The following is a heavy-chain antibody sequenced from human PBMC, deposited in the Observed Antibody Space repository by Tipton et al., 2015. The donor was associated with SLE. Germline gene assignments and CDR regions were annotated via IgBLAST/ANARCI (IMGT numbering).Heavy chain of an antibody. CDR2: IYYSGST. CDR3: ARGFPQPNWNYEPFDY. Sequence: GLVKPSETLSLTCTVSGGSISSYYWSWIRQPPGKGLEWIGSIYYSGSTYYNPSLKSRVTISVDTSKNQFSLKLSSVTAADTAVYYCARGFPQPNWNYEPFDYWGQGTLVTVSS. CDR1: GGSISSYY. D-gene: IGHD1-7*01. J-gene: IGHJ4*02. V-gene: IGHV4-39*07.